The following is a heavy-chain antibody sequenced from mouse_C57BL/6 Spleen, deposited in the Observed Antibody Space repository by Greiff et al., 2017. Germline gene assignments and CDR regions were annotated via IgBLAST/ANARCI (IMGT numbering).Heavy chain of an antibody. Sequence: VQLQQSGPELVKPGASVKISCKASGYAFSSSWMNWVKQRPGKGLEWIGRFYPGDGDTNYNGKFKGKATLTADKSSSTAYMQLSSLTSEDSAVDFCSRGGYYGNTGWFAYWGQGTLVTVSA. V-gene: IGHV1-82*01. CDR2: FYPGDGDT. J-gene: IGHJ3*01. D-gene: IGHD2-1*01. CDR3: SRGGYYGNTGWFAY. CDR1: GYAFSSSW.